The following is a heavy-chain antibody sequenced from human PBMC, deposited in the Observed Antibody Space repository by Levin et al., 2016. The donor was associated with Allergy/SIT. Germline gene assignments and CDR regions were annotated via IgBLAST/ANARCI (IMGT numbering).Heavy chain of an antibody. V-gene: IGHV4-31*03. J-gene: IGHJ4*02. Sequence: SETLSLTCTVSGGSISSGDYYWSWIRQHPGKGLEWIGYIYYSGSTYYNPSLKSRVTISVDTSENQFSLKLGSVTAADTAIYYCARVPRSGWFNDYWGQGTLVTVSS. CDR3: ARVPRSGWFNDY. CDR1: GGSISSGDYY. D-gene: IGHD6-19*01. CDR2: IYYSGST.